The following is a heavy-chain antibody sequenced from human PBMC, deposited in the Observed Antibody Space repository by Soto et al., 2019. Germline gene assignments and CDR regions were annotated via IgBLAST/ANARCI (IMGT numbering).Heavy chain of an antibody. V-gene: IGHV3-11*01. J-gene: IGHJ6*03. CDR1: GFTFSDYY. CDR2: IRSSGSTI. CDR3: ARYCSSTSCYYYYYYMDV. Sequence: QVQLVESGGGLVKPGGSLRLSCAASGFTFSDYYMSWIRQAPGKGLEWVSYIRSSGSTIYYADSVKGRFTISRDNAKNSLYLQINSLRAEDTAVYYCARYCSSTSCYYYYYYMDVWGKGTTVTVSS. D-gene: IGHD2-2*01.